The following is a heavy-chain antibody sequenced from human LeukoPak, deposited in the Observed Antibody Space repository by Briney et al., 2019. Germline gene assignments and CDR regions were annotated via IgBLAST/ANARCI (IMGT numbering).Heavy chain of an antibody. CDR1: GFTVSSNY. V-gene: IGHV3-66*01. J-gene: IGHJ4*02. CDR3: ARVESDFWSGYYADDY. D-gene: IGHD3-3*01. CDR2: IYSGGST. Sequence: GGSLRLSCAASGFTVSSNYMIWVRQAPGKGLEWVSVIYSGGSTYYADSVKGRFTISRDNSKNTLYLQMNSLRAEDTAVYYCARVESDFWSGYYADDYWGQGTLVTVSS.